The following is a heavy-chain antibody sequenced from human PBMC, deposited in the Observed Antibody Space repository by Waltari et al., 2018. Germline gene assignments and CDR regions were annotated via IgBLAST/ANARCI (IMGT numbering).Heavy chain of an antibody. CDR3: ARVLFHFYGLDV. CDR2: IVPMLGQA. J-gene: IGHJ6*02. Sequence: QMHLVQSGAEVKKPGTSVKVSCKASGGTFRSNVISWVRQAPGQGPEWMGRIVPMLGQANYAQKFEGRITISADSSTGAVYMDLSSLTSEDTSTYYCARVLFHFYGLDVWGQGTTVTVS. V-gene: IGHV1-69*09. D-gene: IGHD3-10*01. CDR1: GGTFRSNV.